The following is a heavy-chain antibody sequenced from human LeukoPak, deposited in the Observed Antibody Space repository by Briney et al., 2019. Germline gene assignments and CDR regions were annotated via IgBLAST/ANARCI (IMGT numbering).Heavy chain of an antibody. CDR2: IWYDGSNK. CDR3: AKDHSGSYYPNWFDP. D-gene: IGHD3-10*01. V-gene: IGHV3-30*02. Sequence: PGGSLRLSCAASGFTFSNYEMNWVRQAPGKGLEWVAAIWYDGSNKYYADSVKGRFTISRDNSKNTLYLQMNSLGAEDTAVYYCAKDHSGSYYPNWFDPWGQGTRVTVSS. J-gene: IGHJ5*02. CDR1: GFTFSNYE.